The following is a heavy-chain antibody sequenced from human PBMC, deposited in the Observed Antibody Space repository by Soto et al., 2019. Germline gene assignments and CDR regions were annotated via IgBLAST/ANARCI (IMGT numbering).Heavy chain of an antibody. CDR1: GFTFDDYG. CDR3: AKVSTTHTFGPLDP. D-gene: IGHD1-1*01. J-gene: IGHJ5*02. CDR2: ISWNSGSI. Sequence: GGSLRLSCAASGFTFDDYGMHWVRQAPGKGLEWVSGISWNSGSIGYADSVKGRFIISRDNAKNSVYLQMNNLRPEDTAFYFCAKVSTTHTFGPLDPWGQGTLVTVSS. V-gene: IGHV3-9*01.